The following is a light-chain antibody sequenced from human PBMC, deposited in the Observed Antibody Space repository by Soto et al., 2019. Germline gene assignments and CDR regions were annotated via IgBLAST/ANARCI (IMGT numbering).Light chain of an antibody. Sequence: EIVLTQSPGTLSLSPWERATLSCSASQSVSSSYLAWYQQKPGQAPRLLIYGASSRAAGIPDRFSGSGSGTDFTLTISRLEPEDFAVYYCQKYGSSPRKFGQGTKVDIK. J-gene: IGKJ1*01. CDR1: QSVSSSY. V-gene: IGKV3-20*01. CDR3: QKYGSSPRK. CDR2: GAS.